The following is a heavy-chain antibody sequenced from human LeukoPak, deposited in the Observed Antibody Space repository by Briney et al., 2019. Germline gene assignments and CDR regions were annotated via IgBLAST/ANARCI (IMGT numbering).Heavy chain of an antibody. V-gene: IGHV1-8*01. CDR3: ARDRGSSWSGRGRWFDP. CDR1: GYTFTSYD. Sequence: ASVKVSCKASGYTFTSYDINWVRQATGQGLEWMGWMNPNSGNTGYAQKFQGRVTMTRNTSIRTAYMALGRLRSADTAVYYCARDRGSSWSGRGRWFDPWGQGTLVTVSS. J-gene: IGHJ5*02. D-gene: IGHD6-13*01. CDR2: MNPNSGNT.